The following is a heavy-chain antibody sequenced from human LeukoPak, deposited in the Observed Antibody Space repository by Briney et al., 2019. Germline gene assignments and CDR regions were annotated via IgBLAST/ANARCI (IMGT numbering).Heavy chain of an antibody. V-gene: IGHV4-39*07. Sequence: PSETLSLTCTVSGGSISSSSYYWGWIRQPPGKGLEWIGSIYYSGSTYYNPSLKSRVTISVDTSKNQFSLKLSSVTAADTAVYYCARRLFWSGYLFDYWGQGTLVTVSS. CDR2: IYYSGST. CDR1: GGSISSSSYY. J-gene: IGHJ4*02. CDR3: ARRLFWSGYLFDY. D-gene: IGHD3-3*01.